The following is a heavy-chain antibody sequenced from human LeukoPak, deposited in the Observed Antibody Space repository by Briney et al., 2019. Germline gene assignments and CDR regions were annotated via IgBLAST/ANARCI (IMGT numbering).Heavy chain of an antibody. CDR1: GSSFTYYT. D-gene: IGHD3-10*01. V-gene: IGHV3-21*04. Sequence: GGSLRLSCAASGSSFTYYTMNWVRQAPGKGLEWVSSFSSRSDYIYYADSVKGRFTTSRDNAKKSLYLQMNSLRADDTGFYYCARGWVGELSDIWGRGTLVTVSS. CDR3: ARGWVGELSDI. CDR2: FSSRSDYI. J-gene: IGHJ3*02.